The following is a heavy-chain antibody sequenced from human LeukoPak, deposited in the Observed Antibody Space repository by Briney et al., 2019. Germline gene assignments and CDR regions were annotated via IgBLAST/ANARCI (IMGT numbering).Heavy chain of an antibody. CDR3: AKDDSPIVVVPATQDDAFDI. CDR1: GFTFSSYG. Sequence: GGSLRLSCAASGFTFSSYGMHWVRQAPGKGLEWVAFIRYDGSNKYYADSVKGRFTISRDNSKNTLYLQMNSLRVEDTAVYYCAKDDSPIVVVPATQDDAFDIWGQGTMVTVSS. V-gene: IGHV3-30*02. CDR2: IRYDGSNK. J-gene: IGHJ3*02. D-gene: IGHD2-2*01.